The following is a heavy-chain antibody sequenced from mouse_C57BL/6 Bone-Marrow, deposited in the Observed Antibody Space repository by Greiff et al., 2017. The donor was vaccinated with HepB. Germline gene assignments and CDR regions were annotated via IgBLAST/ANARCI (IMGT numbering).Heavy chain of an antibody. Sequence: VQLQQPGAELVKPGASVKLSCKASGYTFTSYWMHWVKQRPGQGLEWIGMIHPNSGSTNYNEKFKSKATLTVDKSSSTAYMQLSSLTSEDSAVYYCARCYSNYRTFDYWGQGTTLTVSS. V-gene: IGHV1-64*01. CDR3: ARCYSNYRTFDY. J-gene: IGHJ2*01. CDR1: GYTFTSYW. D-gene: IGHD2-5*01. CDR2: IHPNSGST.